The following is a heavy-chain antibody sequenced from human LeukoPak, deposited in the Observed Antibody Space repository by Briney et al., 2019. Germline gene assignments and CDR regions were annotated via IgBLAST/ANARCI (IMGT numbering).Heavy chain of an antibody. CDR1: GGSISSFY. D-gene: IGHD3-10*01. CDR3: ASLIDGSGTDY. CDR2: IYTSGST. J-gene: IGHJ4*02. Sequence: SETLSLTCTVSGGSISSFYWRWIRQPAGKGLEWIGRIYTSGSTNYNPSLKSRVTISVDTSKNQFSLKLSSVTAADTAVYYCASLIDGSGTDYWGQGTLVTVSS. V-gene: IGHV4-4*07.